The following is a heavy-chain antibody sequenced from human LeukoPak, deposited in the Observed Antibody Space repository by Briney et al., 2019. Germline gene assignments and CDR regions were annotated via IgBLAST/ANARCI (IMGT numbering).Heavy chain of an antibody. CDR2: ISGYNGKI. CDR3: ARVLGRDGYNYY. D-gene: IGHD5-24*01. Sequence: ASVKVSYKASGHTFVSYGISWVRQAPGQGLEWMGWISGYNGKINYAQKLQGRVTMTTDTSTSTAYMELRSLRSDDTAVYYCARVLGRDGYNYYWGQGTLVTVSS. V-gene: IGHV1-18*01. J-gene: IGHJ4*02. CDR1: GHTFVSYG.